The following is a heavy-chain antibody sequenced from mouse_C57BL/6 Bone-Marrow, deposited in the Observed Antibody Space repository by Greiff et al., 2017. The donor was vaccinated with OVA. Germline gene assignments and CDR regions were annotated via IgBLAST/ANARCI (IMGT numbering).Heavy chain of an antibody. CDR2: IYPRSGNT. D-gene: IGHD1-1*01. Sequence: QVQLQQSGAELARPGASVKLSCKASGYTFTSYGISWVKQRPGQGLEWIGEIYPRSGNTYYNEKFKGKATLTADKSSSTAYMELRSLTSEDSAVYFCARSGYYGSSYIAYWGQGTLVTVSA. CDR3: ARSGYYGSSYIAY. CDR1: GYTFTSYG. V-gene: IGHV1-81*01. J-gene: IGHJ3*01.